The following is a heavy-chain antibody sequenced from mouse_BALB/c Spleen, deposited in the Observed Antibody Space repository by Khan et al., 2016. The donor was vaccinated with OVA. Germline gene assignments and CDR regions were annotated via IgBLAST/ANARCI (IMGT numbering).Heavy chain of an antibody. Sequence: EVQLQQSGPEVVKPGASVKMSCKASGYTFTSYVMHWVKQKPGQGLEWIGYIYPLNDATKFNEKFNVKATLTSDKSSITAYMELSSLTSEDSAVYSCASVGSYYVSFVYWGQGTLVTVSA. CDR2: IYPLNDAT. D-gene: IGHD1-1*01. CDR3: ASVGSYYVSFVY. J-gene: IGHJ3*01. V-gene: IGHV1S136*01. CDR1: GYTFTSYV.